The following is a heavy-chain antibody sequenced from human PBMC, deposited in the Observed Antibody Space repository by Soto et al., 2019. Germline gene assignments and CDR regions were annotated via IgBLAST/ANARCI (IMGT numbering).Heavy chain of an antibody. CDR3: ARDQRGYSGYDPGY. V-gene: IGHV3-21*01. CDR1: GFTFSSYS. D-gene: IGHD5-12*01. Sequence: EVQLVESGGGLVKPGGSLRLSCAASGFTFSSYSMNWVRQAPGKGLEWVSSISSSSSYIYYADSVKGRFTISRDNAKNSLYLQRNSLRAEDTAVYYCARDQRGYSGYDPGYWGQGTLVTVSS. J-gene: IGHJ4*02. CDR2: ISSSSSYI.